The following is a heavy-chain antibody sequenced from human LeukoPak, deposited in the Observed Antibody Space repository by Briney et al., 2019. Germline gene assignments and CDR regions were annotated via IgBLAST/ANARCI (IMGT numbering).Heavy chain of an antibody. CDR1: GFTFSSHS. Sequence: GGSLRLSCAASGFTFSSHSMNWVRQAPGKGLEWVSSISSSSSYIYYADSVKGRFTISRDNAKNSLYLQMNSLRAEDTAVYFCARDSYSKNDYWGQGTLVTVSS. D-gene: IGHD4-11*01. V-gene: IGHV3-21*01. CDR3: ARDSYSKNDY. CDR2: ISSSSSYI. J-gene: IGHJ4*02.